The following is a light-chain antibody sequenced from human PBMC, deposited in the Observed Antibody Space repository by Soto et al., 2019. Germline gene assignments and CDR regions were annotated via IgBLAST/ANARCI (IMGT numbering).Light chain of an antibody. CDR1: QSVLYSSDNKNY. J-gene: IGKJ4*01. CDR2: DTS. Sequence: DIVMTQSPDSLAVSLGERATISCRSSQSVLYSSDNKNYLAWYQHKPGQTPRLLIYDTSTRATGVPARFSGSRSGTEFTLTIDSLQSEDFAVYYCQRYNNWPLTFGGGTKVDNK. CDR3: QRYNNWPLT. V-gene: IGKV4-1*01.